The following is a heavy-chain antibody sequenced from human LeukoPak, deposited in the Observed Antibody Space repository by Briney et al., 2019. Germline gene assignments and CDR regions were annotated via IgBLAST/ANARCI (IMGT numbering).Heavy chain of an antibody. CDR1: GGSFSGYY. J-gene: IGHJ4*02. CDR2: INHSGST. D-gene: IGHD3-9*01. Sequence: SETLSLTCAVYGGSFSGYYWSWIRQPPGKGLEWIGEINHSGSTNYNPSLKSRVTISVDTSKNQFSLKLSSVTAADTAVYYCARIPLYYDILTGYYSLRSHTIDYWAREPWSPSPQ. V-gene: IGHV4-34*01. CDR3: ARIPLYYDILTGYYSLRSHTIDY.